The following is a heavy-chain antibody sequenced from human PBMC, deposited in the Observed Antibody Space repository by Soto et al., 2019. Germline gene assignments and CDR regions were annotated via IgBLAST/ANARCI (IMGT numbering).Heavy chain of an antibody. CDR2: IKGDGTTT. J-gene: IGHJ3*02. Sequence: EAHLVESGGGLPQPGGSLRLSCVASGFNFSPYFMAWVRQGPGRGLEWVSHIKGDGTTTAYADSVRGTFIISRDNGSKTLVQQMNNLRDEDTAAYYCVRHRGTPDSFDIWGQGPTVTVSS. CDR1: GFNFSPYF. V-gene: IGHV3-74*02. CDR3: VRHRGTPDSFDI. D-gene: IGHD1-26*01.